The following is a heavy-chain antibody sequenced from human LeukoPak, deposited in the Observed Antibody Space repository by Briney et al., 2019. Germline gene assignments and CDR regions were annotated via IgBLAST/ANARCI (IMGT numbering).Heavy chain of an antibody. CDR2: ISSNGGST. Sequence: PGGSLRLSCSASGFTFSSYAMHWVRQAPGKGLEYVSAISSNGGSTYYGDSVKGRFIISRDNSINTLYLQMSSLRAENTAVFNCVKEVLTYACWSGYSSEWGQGTLVTVSS. D-gene: IGHD3-3*01. CDR1: GFTFSSYA. V-gene: IGHV3-64D*09. J-gene: IGHJ4*02. CDR3: VKEVLTYACWSGYSSE.